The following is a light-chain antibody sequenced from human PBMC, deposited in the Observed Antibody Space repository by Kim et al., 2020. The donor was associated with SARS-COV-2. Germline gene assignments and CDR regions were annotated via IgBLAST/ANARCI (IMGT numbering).Light chain of an antibody. V-gene: IGKV3-20*01. CDR3: QQYDTSPYT. CDR2: GAS. Sequence: EIVLTQSPGTLSLSPGERVTLSCRASQSLSIGYLAWYQHKPGQAPRLLMVGASHRATGIPDRFSGSGSGTDFTLTISKLEPEDFAVYYCQQYDTSPYTFGQGTKLEI. CDR1: QSLSIGY. J-gene: IGKJ2*01.